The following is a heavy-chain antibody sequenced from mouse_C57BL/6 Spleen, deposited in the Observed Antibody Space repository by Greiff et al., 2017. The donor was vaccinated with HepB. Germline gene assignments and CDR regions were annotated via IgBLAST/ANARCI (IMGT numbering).Heavy chain of an antibody. J-gene: IGHJ2*01. D-gene: IGHD1-1*01. CDR2: IFPGSGST. Sequence: VQLQQSGPELVKPGASVKISCKASGYTFTDYYINWVKQRPGQGLEGIGWIFPGSGSTYYNEKFKGKATLTVDKSSSTAYMLLSSLTSEDSAVYFCARPITTVVAKYYFDYWGQGTTLTVSS. V-gene: IGHV1-75*01. CDR3: ARPITTVVAKYYFDY. CDR1: GYTFTDYY.